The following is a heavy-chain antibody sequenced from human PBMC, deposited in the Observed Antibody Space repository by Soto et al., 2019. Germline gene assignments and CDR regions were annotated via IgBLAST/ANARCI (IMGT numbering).Heavy chain of an antibody. CDR2: IHPLDSYV. CDR3: ARVRDYGDRASIAFDY. Sequence: PGESLKISCKASGYKFSDYWITWVRHVPGKGLEWMGRIHPLDSYVNYNPSFGGRVSASVDNSISTAFLQWSSLKPSDTAIYYCARVRDYGDRASIAFDYWGQGTLVTVSS. J-gene: IGHJ4*02. V-gene: IGHV5-10-1*01. D-gene: IGHD4-17*01. CDR1: GYKFSDYW.